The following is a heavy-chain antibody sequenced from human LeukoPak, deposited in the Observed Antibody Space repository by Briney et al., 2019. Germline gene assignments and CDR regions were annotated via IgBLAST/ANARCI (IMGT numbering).Heavy chain of an antibody. CDR1: GFTFDDYG. J-gene: IGHJ5*02. CDR3: ARDSWGSGSYYWFDP. V-gene: IGHV3-20*01. CDR2: INWNGGST. Sequence: GGSLRLSCAASGFTFDDYGMSWVRQAPGKGLEWVSGINWNGGSTGYADSVKGRFTISRDNAKNSLYLQMNSLRAEDTALYHCARDSWGSGSYYWFDPWGQGTLVTVSS. D-gene: IGHD1-26*01.